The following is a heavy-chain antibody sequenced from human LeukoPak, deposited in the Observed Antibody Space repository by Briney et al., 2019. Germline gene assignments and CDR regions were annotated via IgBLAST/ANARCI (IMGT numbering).Heavy chain of an antibody. Sequence: GRSLRLSCAASGFTFNSYSMNWARQAPGKGLEWVSSISSSSSYIYYADSVKGRFTISRDNAKNSLYLQMNSLRAEDTAVYYCARAYSSGWYLGYWGQGTLVTVSS. CDR2: ISSSSSYI. D-gene: IGHD6-13*01. J-gene: IGHJ4*02. V-gene: IGHV3-21*01. CDR3: ARAYSSGWYLGY. CDR1: GFTFNSYS.